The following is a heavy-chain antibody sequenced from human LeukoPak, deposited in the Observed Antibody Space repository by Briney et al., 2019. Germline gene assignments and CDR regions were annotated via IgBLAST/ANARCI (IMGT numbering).Heavy chain of an antibody. J-gene: IGHJ5*02. D-gene: IGHD6-6*01. Sequence: SETLSLTCAVYGGSFSGYYWSWIRQPPGKGLEWIGEINHSGSTNYNPSLKSRVTTSVDTSKNQFSLKLSSVTAADTAVYYCARGRPRWGPKSYSSSRPGFDPWGQGTLVTVSS. CDR2: INHSGST. CDR3: ARGRPRWGPKSYSSSRPGFDP. V-gene: IGHV4-34*01. CDR1: GGSFSGYY.